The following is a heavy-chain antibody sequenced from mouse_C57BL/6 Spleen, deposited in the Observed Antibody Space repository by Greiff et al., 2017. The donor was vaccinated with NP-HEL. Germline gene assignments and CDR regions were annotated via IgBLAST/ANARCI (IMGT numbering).Heavy chain of an antibody. J-gene: IGHJ3*01. V-gene: IGHV14-3*01. CDR2: IDPANGNT. Sequence: VQLQQSVAELVRPGASVKLSCTASGFNINNTYMHWVKQRPEQGLEWIGRIDPANGNTKYAPKFQGKATITADTSSNTAYLQLSSLTSEDTAIYYCARSEPFAYWGQGTLVTVSA. CDR3: ARSEPFAY. CDR1: GFNINNTY.